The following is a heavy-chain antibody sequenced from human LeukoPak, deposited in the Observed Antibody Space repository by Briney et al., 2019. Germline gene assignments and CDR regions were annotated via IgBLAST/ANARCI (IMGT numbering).Heavy chain of an antibody. CDR3: ARGSTSPYGYVFDY. CDR1: GGSISSYY. V-gene: IGHV4-59*01. CDR2: IYNSGST. D-gene: IGHD5-18*01. J-gene: IGHJ4*02. Sequence: PSETLSLTCTVSGGSISSYYWSWIRQPPGKGLEWIGYIYNSGSTNYNPSLKSRVTISVDTSKNQFSLKLSSVTAADTAVYYCARGSTSPYGYVFDYWGQGTLVTVSS.